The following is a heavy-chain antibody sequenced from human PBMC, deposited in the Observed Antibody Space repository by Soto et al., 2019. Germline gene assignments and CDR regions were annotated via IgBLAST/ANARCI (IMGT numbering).Heavy chain of an antibody. D-gene: IGHD3-22*01. V-gene: IGHV3-13*01. CDR3: ARARGYYDSSGYPLAFDI. J-gene: IGHJ3*02. CDR2: IGTAGDT. Sequence: GGSLRLSCATSGFTFSSYDMHWVRQATGRGLEWVSAIGTAGDTYYPGSVKGRFTISRENAKSSLYLQMNSLRAGDTAVYYCARARGYYDSSGYPLAFDIWGRETMVAVSS. CDR1: GFTFSSYD.